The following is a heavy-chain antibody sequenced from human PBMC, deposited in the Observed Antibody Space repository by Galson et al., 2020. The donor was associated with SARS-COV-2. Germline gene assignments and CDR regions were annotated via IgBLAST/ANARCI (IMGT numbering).Heavy chain of an antibody. CDR2: ISGSGEST. Sequence: GESLKISCAASGFSFSSYAMTWVRQVPGKGLEWVSAISGSGESTFYADSVKGRFAISRDNSKNTLYLQVNRLRAEDTALYFCAKCREGYSTTWYEGDAFNVWGQGTMVTVSS. J-gene: IGHJ3*01. V-gene: IGHV3-23*01. CDR1: GFSFSSYA. CDR3: AKCREGYSTTWYEGDAFNV. D-gene: IGHD6-13*01.